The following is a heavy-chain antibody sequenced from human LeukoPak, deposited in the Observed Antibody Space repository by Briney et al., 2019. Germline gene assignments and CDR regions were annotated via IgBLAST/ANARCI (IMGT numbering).Heavy chain of an antibody. CDR3: ARDSDSSSCYDY. CDR2: FDPEDGET. D-gene: IGHD6-13*01. J-gene: IGHJ4*02. V-gene: IGHV1-24*01. CDR1: GYTLTELS. Sequence: ASVKVSCKVSGYTLTELSMHWVRQAPGKGLEWMGGFDPEDGETIYAQKFQGRVTMTRDTSTSTVYMELSSLRSEDTAVYYCARDSDSSSCYDYWGQGTLVTVSS.